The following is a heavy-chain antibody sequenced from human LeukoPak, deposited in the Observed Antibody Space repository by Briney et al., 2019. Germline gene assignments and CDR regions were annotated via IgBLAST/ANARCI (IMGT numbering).Heavy chain of an antibody. J-gene: IGHJ3*02. V-gene: IGHV4-59*01. Sequence: SETLSLTCTVSGGPIRNYYWSWIRQSPEKGLEWIAYLFYTGNTKYNPSLESRATISVDTSKNQIFLNLTSVTAADTALYYCAREDAFDIWGPGTMVTVSA. CDR3: AREDAFDI. CDR2: LFYTGNT. CDR1: GGPIRNYY.